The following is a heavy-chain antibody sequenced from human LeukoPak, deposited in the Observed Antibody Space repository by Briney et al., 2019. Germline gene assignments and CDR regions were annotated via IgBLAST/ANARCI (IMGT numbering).Heavy chain of an antibody. D-gene: IGHD6-6*01. CDR3: ARTARAFDY. J-gene: IGHJ4*02. Sequence: PGGSLRLSCAASGFTFSDYYMNWIRQAPGEGLEWISYISGRGTTISYADSVKGRFTISRDNANHSLYLQMNSLRVEDTAVYYCARTARAFDYWGQGTLVTVSS. V-gene: IGHV3-11*01. CDR2: ISGRGTTI. CDR1: GFTFSDYY.